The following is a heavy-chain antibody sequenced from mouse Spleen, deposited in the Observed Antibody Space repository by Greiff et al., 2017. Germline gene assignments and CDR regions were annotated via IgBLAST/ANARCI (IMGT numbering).Heavy chain of an antibody. CDR2: INPNNGGT. J-gene: IGHJ2*01. CDR1: GYTFTDYY. Sequence: EVQLQQSGPELVKPGASVKISCKASGYTFTDYYMNWVKQSHGKSLEWIGDINPNNGGTSYNQKFKGKATLTVDKSSSTAYMELRSLTSEDSAVYYCARGWDAEDYWGQGTTLTVSS. V-gene: IGHV1-26*01. CDR3: ARGWDAEDY. D-gene: IGHD4-1*01.